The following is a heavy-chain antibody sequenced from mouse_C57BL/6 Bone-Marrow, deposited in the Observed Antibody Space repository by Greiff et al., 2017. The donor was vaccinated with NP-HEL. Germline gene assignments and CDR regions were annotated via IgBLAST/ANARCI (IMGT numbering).Heavy chain of an antibody. D-gene: IGHD1-1*02. Sequence: ESGPGLVKPSQSLSLTCSVTGYSITSGYYWNWIRQFPGNKLEWMGYISYDGSNNYNPSLKNRISITRDTSKNQFFLKLNSVTTEDTATYYCAREGDMVSFDYWGQGTTLTVSS. J-gene: IGHJ2*01. CDR1: GYSITSGYY. CDR3: AREGDMVSFDY. CDR2: ISYDGSN. V-gene: IGHV3-6*01.